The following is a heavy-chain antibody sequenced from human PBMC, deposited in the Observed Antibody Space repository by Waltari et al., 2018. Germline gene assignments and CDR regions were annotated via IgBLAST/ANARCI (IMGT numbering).Heavy chain of an antibody. D-gene: IGHD3-3*01. Sequence: QVQLVESGGGVVQPGRSLRLSCAASGFTFSSYGMHWVRQAPGKGLGWVAVISYDGSNKYYADSVKGRFTISRDNSKNTLYLQMNSLRAEDTAVYYCAKDNYDFWSGYYPNDVYFDYWGQGTLVTVSS. CDR2: ISYDGSNK. V-gene: IGHV3-30*18. J-gene: IGHJ4*02. CDR1: GFTFSSYG. CDR3: AKDNYDFWSGYYPNDVYFDY.